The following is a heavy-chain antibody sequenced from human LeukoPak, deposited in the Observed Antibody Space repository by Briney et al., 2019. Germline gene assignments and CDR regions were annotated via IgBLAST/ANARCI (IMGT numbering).Heavy chain of an antibody. CDR3: ARGDSLIVVVTEFDY. CDR1: GFTFSSYA. D-gene: IGHD3-22*01. V-gene: IGHV3-30-3*01. CDR2: ISYDGSNK. J-gene: IGHJ4*02. Sequence: GGSLRLSCAASGFTFSSYAMHWVRQAPGKGLEWVAVISYDGSNKYYADSVKGRFTISRDNSKNTLYLQMNSLRAVDTAMYYCARGDSLIVVVTEFDYWGQGTLVTVSS.